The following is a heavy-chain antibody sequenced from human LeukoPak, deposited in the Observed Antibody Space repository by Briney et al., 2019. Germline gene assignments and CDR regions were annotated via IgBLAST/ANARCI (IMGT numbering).Heavy chain of an antibody. Sequence: GGSLRLSCAASGFTFSSYEMNWVRQAPGKGLEWVSYISSSGSTIYYADSVKGRFTISRDNAKNSLYLQMNSLRAEDAAVYYCAKAPVTSCRGAFCYPFDYWGQGTLVTVSS. CDR1: GFTFSSYE. J-gene: IGHJ4*02. CDR2: ISSSGSTI. D-gene: IGHD2-15*01. CDR3: AKAPVTSCRGAFCYPFDY. V-gene: IGHV3-48*03.